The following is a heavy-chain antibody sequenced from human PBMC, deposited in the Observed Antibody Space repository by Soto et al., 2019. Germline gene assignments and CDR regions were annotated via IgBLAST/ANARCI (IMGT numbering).Heavy chain of an antibody. J-gene: IGHJ6*02. CDR3: ARDYQSGGYYYYYGMDV. Sequence: ASVKVSCKASGYTFTSYAMHWVRQAPGQRLEWMGWINAGNGNTKYSQKLQGRVTITRDTSASTAYMELSSLRSEDTAVYYCARDYQSGGYYYYYGMDVWGQGTTVTVSS. CDR1: GYTFTSYA. D-gene: IGHD2-2*01. CDR2: INAGNGNT. V-gene: IGHV1-3*01.